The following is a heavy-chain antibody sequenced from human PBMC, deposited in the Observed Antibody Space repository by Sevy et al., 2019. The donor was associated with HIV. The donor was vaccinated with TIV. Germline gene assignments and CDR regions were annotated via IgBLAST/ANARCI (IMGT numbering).Heavy chain of an antibody. D-gene: IGHD3-10*01. CDR2: INPNSGGT. J-gene: IGHJ6*02. Sequence: ASVKVSCKASGYTFTGYYMHWVRQAPGQGLEWMGRINPNSGGTNYAQKFQGRVTMTRDTSISTAYMELSRLRSDDTAVYYCARDKRTGSHAPYYYGMDVWGRGTTVTVSS. V-gene: IGHV1-2*06. CDR1: GYTFTGYY. CDR3: ARDKRTGSHAPYYYGMDV.